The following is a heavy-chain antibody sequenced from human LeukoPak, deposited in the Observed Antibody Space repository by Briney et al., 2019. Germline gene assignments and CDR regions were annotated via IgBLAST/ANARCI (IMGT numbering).Heavy chain of an antibody. Sequence: ASVKVSCKASGYTFTGYYMHWVRQAPGQGLEWMGWINPNSGGTNYAQKFQGRVTMTRDTSISTAYMELSRLRSDDTAVYYCARFRAARLRGFDCWGQGTLVTVSS. CDR3: ARFRAARLRGFDC. CDR2: INPNSGGT. J-gene: IGHJ4*02. D-gene: IGHD6-6*01. CDR1: GYTFTGYY. V-gene: IGHV1-2*02.